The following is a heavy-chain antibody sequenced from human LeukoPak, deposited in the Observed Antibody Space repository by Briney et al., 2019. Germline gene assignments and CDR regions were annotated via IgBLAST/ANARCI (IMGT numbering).Heavy chain of an antibody. J-gene: IGHJ6*02. CDR1: GGSISSYY. V-gene: IGHV4-4*07. D-gene: IGHD3-10*01. CDR2: IYTSGST. Sequence: SETLSLTCTVSGGSISSYYWSWIRQPAGKGLEWIGRIYTSGSTNYNPSLKSRVTMSVDTSKNQFPLKLSSVTAADTAVYYCARGGQYGSGSYYTYYYYGMDVWGQGTTVTVSS. CDR3: ARGGQYGSGSYYTYYYYGMDV.